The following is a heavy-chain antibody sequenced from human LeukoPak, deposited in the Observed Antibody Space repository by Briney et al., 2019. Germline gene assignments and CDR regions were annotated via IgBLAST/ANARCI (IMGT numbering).Heavy chain of an antibody. Sequence: GGTLRLSCAVSGFTFSNCWMTGVREARGKGREGGATIRQDGGDKLYVDSVRGRFTIYRDNAKNSLYLQMTSLRAEHTAVYYCARYFDNTAYPWRRFDYWGQGVLVTVS. CDR2: IRQDGGDK. CDR3: ARYFDNTAYPWRRFDY. V-gene: IGHV3-7*01. CDR1: GFTFSNCW. J-gene: IGHJ4*02. D-gene: IGHD2-21*02.